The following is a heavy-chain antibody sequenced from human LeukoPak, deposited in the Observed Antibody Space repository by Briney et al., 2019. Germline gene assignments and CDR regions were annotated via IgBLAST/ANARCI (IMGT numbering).Heavy chain of an antibody. D-gene: IGHD3-9*01. J-gene: IGHJ6*03. V-gene: IGHV4-34*01. CDR1: GGSFSGYY. CDR2: INHSGST. Sequence: SETLSLTCAVYGGSFSGYYWSWIRQPPGKGLEWIGEINHSGSTNYNPSLKSRVTISVDTSKNQFSLKLSSVTAADTAVYYCARAVVILTGYYISYYYYYMDVWGKGTTVTISS. CDR3: ARAVVILTGYYISYYYYYMDV.